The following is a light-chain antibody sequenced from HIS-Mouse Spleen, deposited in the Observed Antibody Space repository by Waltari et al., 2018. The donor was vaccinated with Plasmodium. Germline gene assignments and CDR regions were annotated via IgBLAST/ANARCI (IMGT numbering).Light chain of an antibody. CDR1: SSDVGSYNL. CDR2: EGS. Sequence: QSALTQPASVSGSPGQSITISCTGTSSDVGSYNLVSWYQQHPGKAPKLMIYEGSKRPSGLSNRFSGSKSGNRASLTISGLQAEDEADYYCCSYAGSSTWVFGGGTKLTVL. V-gene: IGLV2-23*01. J-gene: IGLJ3*02. CDR3: CSYAGSSTWV.